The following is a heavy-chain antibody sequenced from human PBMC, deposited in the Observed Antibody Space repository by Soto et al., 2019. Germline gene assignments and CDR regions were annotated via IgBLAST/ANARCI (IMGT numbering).Heavy chain of an antibody. D-gene: IGHD6-19*01. Sequence: ETLSLTCAVYGGSFSGYYWSWIRQPPGKGLEWIGEINHSGSTNYNPSLKSRVTISVDTSKNQFSLKLSSVTAADTAVYYCARGSPALLGSSGWYVWFDPWGQGTLVTVSS. CDR1: GGSFSGYY. J-gene: IGHJ5*02. CDR3: ARGSPALLGSSGWYVWFDP. CDR2: INHSGST. V-gene: IGHV4-34*01.